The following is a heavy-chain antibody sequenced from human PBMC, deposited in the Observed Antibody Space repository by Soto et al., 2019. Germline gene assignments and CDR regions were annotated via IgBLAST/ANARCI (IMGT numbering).Heavy chain of an antibody. J-gene: IGHJ4*02. Sequence: EVQLLESGGGLVQPGGSLRLSGAASGFTFNAYSMTWVRQAPGKGLEWVSAIGGRGGNRYYADSVRGRFTISRDNSKDTVDLQMNSLRVEDTAVYYCARVASDYINSVDNWGQGILVTVSS. V-gene: IGHV3-23*01. CDR2: IGGRGGNR. CDR3: ARVASDYINSVDN. D-gene: IGHD4-4*01. CDR1: GFTFNAYS.